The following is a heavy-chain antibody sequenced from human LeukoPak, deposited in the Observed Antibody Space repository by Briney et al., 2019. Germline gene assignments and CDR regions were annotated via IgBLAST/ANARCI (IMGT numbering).Heavy chain of an antibody. CDR2: IYYSGRT. CDR1: GGSISPYY. Sequence: SETLSLTCTVSGGSISPYYWTWIRQSPGKALEWIGYIYYSGRTSYNPSLKSRVTMSVDSSKNQFSLQLSSVTAADTAVYYCARDGNPWNLDVWGRGTLVTVSS. J-gene: IGHJ2*01. V-gene: IGHV4-59*01. CDR3: ARDGNPWNLDV. D-gene: IGHD1-26*01.